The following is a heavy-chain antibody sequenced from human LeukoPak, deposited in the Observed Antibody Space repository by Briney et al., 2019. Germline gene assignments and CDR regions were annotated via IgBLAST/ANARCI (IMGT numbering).Heavy chain of an antibody. V-gene: IGHV3-7*01. CDR1: GGSFSGYY. CDR2: IKKDGSIK. D-gene: IGHD2/OR15-2a*01. CDR3: ARDTNFCPGDY. Sequence: ETLSLTCAVYGGSFSGYYWSWIRQPPGKGLEWVANIKKDGSIKAYVDSVKGRFTISRDNAKNSVYLQMNSLTTEDTAIYYCARDTNFCPGDYWGQGTLVTVSS. J-gene: IGHJ4*02.